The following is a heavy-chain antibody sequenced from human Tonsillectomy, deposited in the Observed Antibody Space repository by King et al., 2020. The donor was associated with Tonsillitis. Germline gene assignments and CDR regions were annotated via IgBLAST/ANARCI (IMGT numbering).Heavy chain of an antibody. V-gene: IGHV4-59*13. CDR2: IYYSVST. Sequence: QLQESGPGLVKPSETLSLTCTVSVGSISSYYCSLIRQPPGKELEWVVYIYYSVSTHHNPSLKSRVTISVYTSKNQFSLKLSSVTAADTAVYYCATMRTATDAFDIWGQGTMVTVSS. J-gene: IGHJ3*02. CDR3: ATMRTATDAFDI. CDR1: VGSISSYY.